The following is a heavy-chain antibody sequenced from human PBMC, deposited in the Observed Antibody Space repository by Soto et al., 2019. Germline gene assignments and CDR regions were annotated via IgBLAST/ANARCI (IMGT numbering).Heavy chain of an antibody. CDR1: GGSISSSSYY. CDR3: ARDTIVGVVIRHEYNWFDP. D-gene: IGHD3-3*01. V-gene: IGHV4-39*02. J-gene: IGHJ5*02. Sequence: PSETLSLTCTVSGGSISSSSYYWGWIRQPPGKGLEWIGSIYYSGSTYYNPSLKSRVTISVDTSKNQFSLKLSSVTAADTAVYYCARDTIVGVVIRHEYNWFDPWGQGTPVTVSS. CDR2: IYYSGST.